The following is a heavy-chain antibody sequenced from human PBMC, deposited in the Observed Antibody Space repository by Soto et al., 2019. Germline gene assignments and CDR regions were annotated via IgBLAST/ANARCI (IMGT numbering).Heavy chain of an antibody. J-gene: IGHJ4*02. V-gene: IGHV3-23*01. Sequence: EVQLLESGGDLGQPGGSLRLSCAVSRFTFSSYGMNWVRQAPGKGLEWVSSISDDGDSTYYADSVKGRFTITRDNSKNTLYLQINSLRAEDTAVYYCAKRSGYQEAAYLDYWGQGTLVTVSS. CDR2: ISDDGDST. D-gene: IGHD5-12*01. CDR1: RFTFSSYG. CDR3: AKRSGYQEAAYLDY.